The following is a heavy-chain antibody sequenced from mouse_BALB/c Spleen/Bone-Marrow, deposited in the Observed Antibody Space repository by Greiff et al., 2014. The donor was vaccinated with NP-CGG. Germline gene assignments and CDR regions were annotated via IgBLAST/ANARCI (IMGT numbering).Heavy chain of an antibody. CDR2: IYPYNGGT. D-gene: IGHD2-3*01. V-gene: IGHV1S29*02. CDR1: GYTFTDYN. J-gene: IGHJ3*01. Sequence: EVQVVESGPELVKPGASVKISCKASGYTFTDYNMHWVKQSHGKSLEWIGYIYPYNGGTVYKQKFKSKATLTVDNSSSTANMELRSLTPEDSAVYYCARGAAYGYYLGLAYWGQGTLVTVSA. CDR3: ARGAAYGYYLGLAY.